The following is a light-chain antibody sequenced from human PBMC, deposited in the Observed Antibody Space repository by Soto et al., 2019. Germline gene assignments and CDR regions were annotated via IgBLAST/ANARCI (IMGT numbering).Light chain of an antibody. Sequence: EVVMTQSPATLSVSPGESATLSCRASQSVGSNLAWYQQRPGQAPRLLIYGASTRATGIPARFSGSESGTEFTLTISSLQSEDFAVYSCQQYDEWPWTFGQGTKVEIK. J-gene: IGKJ1*01. V-gene: IGKV3-15*01. CDR1: QSVGSN. CDR2: GAS. CDR3: QQYDEWPWT.